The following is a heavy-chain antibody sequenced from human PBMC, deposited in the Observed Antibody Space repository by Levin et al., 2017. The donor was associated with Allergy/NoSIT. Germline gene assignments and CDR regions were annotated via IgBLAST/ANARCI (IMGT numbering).Heavy chain of an antibody. CDR2: IIPILGIA. CDR3: ARHPRNSYYGSGSYRARSYYYYYYMDG. V-gene: IGHV1-69*04. Sequence: ASVKVSCKASGGTFSSYAISWVRQAPGQGLEWMGRIIPILGIANYAQKFQGRVTITADKSTSTAYMELSSLRSEDTAVYYCARHPRNSYYGSGSYRARSYYYYYYMDGWGKGTTVTVSS. CDR1: GGTFSSYA. J-gene: IGHJ6*03. D-gene: IGHD3-10*01.